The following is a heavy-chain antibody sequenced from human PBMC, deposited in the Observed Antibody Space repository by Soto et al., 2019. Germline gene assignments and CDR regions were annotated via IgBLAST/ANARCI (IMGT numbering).Heavy chain of an antibody. Sequence: QVQLVESGGGVVQPGRSLRLSCAASGFTFSSYGMHWVRQAPGKGLEWVAVISYDGSNKYYADSVKGRFTISRDNSKNTLYLQMNSLRAEDTAVYYCAKDNGGSPDYWGQGTLVTVSS. CDR2: ISYDGSNK. CDR1: GFTFSSYG. CDR3: AKDNGGSPDY. D-gene: IGHD2-15*01. J-gene: IGHJ4*02. V-gene: IGHV3-30*18.